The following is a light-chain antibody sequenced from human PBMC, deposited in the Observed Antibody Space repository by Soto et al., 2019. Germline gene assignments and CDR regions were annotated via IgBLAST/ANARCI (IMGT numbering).Light chain of an antibody. CDR1: QGISSD. Sequence: DIQLTQSPSFLSACVGERVTLTCLASQGISSDLAWYQQKPGKAPKLLIYAASTLQSGVPSRFSGSGSGTEFTLTISRLQPEDFATYYCQQLNSYPITFGQGTRLEIK. J-gene: IGKJ5*01. CDR2: AAS. V-gene: IGKV1-9*01. CDR3: QQLNSYPIT.